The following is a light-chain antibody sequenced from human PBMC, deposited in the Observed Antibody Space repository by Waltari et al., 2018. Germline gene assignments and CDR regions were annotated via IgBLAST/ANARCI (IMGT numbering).Light chain of an antibody. J-gene: IGLJ1*01. CDR1: SSNIGSNT. V-gene: IGLV1-44*01. CDR3: AAWDDSLNGLYV. Sequence: QSVLTQPPSASGTPGQRVTISCSGSSSNIGSNTVTWYQQLPGTAPKLLIYSNNQRPSVVPDRLSGAKAGTSASLAISGLQSEDEADYYCAAWDDSLNGLYVFGTGTKVTVL. CDR2: SNN.